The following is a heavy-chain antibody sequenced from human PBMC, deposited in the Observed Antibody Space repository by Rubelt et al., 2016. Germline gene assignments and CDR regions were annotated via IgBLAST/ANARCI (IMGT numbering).Heavy chain of an antibody. D-gene: IGHD3-9*01. CDR3: ARDHDILTGYSPFDLGY. V-gene: IGHV1-46*01. CDR2: INPSGGST. Sequence: GLEWMGIINPSGGSTSYAQKFQGRVTMTRDTSTSTVYMELSSLRSEDTAVYYCARDHDILTGYSPFDLGYWGQGTLVTVSS. J-gene: IGHJ4*02.